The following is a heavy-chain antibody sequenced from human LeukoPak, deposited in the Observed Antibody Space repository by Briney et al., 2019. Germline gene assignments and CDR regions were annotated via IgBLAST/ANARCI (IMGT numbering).Heavy chain of an antibody. Sequence: ASVKVSCKASGYTFTGYYIHWVRQAPGQGLEWMGWINPNSGGTNYAQKFQGRVTTTRDTSISTAYMELSRLRSDDTAVYYCARTGRSGYYDDAFDIWGQGTMVTVSS. J-gene: IGHJ3*02. CDR1: GYTFTGYY. CDR3: ARTGRSGYYDDAFDI. CDR2: INPNSGGT. D-gene: IGHD3-3*01. V-gene: IGHV1-2*02.